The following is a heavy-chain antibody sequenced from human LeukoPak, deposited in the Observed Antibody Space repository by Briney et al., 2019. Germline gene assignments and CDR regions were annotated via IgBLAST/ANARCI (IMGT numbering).Heavy chain of an antibody. CDR2: IYYSGST. CDR1: GGSISSGGYY. Sequence: SQTLSLTCTVSGGSISSGGYYWSWIRLHPGKGLEWIGHIYYSGSTYYNPSLKSRVTTSVDTSKNQFSLKLSSVTAADTAVYYCAREDGMSRIDYWGQGTLVTVSS. CDR3: AREDGMSRIDY. D-gene: IGHD5-24*01. J-gene: IGHJ4*02. V-gene: IGHV4-31*03.